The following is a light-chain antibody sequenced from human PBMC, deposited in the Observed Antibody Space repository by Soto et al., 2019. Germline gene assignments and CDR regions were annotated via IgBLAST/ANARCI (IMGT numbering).Light chain of an antibody. J-gene: IGKJ5*01. CDR3: QHYNNWPPIT. CDR2: DAS. Sequence: EIVMTQSPGTLSVSPGERATLSCRASQSVRSKLAWYQQKPGQAPRLLIYDASTRATGIPARFSGSGSGTEFTLTISSLQCEDFAVYYCQHYNNWPPITFGQGTRLEIK. V-gene: IGKV3-15*01. CDR1: QSVRSK.